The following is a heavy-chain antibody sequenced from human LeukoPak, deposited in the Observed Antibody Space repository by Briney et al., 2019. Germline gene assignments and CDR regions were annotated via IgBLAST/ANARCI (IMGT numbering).Heavy chain of an antibody. Sequence: PSETLSLTCAVYGGTLSGHHWGWIRQPPGKGLEWIGEINHSGSTSYKTSLKSRVTISIDTSKNQFSLKLTSVTDADTAVYYCAMVLYHSGRPGPWGQGTLVTVSS. V-gene: IGHV4-34*08. J-gene: IGHJ5*02. CDR2: INHSGST. CDR1: GGTLSGHH. CDR3: AMVLYHSGRPGP. D-gene: IGHD2-2*01.